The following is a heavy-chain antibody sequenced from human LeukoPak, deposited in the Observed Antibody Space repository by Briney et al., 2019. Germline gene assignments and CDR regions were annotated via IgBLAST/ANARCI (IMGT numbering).Heavy chain of an antibody. CDR1: GFTFSTYA. D-gene: IGHD2-21*02. CDR2: ITSGGST. J-gene: IGHJ4*02. Sequence: GGSLRLSCAASGFTFSTYAMTWVRQAPGKGLEWISTITSGGSTYYADSVKGRFTISRDNSKNTLSLQMNSLRAEDTAVYYCAKEWRDESNCGGDCLDYWGQGTLVTVSS. V-gene: IGHV3-23*01. CDR3: AKEWRDESNCGGDCLDY.